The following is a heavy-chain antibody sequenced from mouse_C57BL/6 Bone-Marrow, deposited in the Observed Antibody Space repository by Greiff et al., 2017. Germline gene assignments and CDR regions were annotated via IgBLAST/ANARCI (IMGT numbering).Heavy chain of an antibody. CDR3: AVDRGYAMDY. CDR1: GYTFTSYW. Sequence: QVQLQQPGAELVMPGASVKLSCKASGYTFTSYWMHWVKQRPGQGLEWIGEIDPSGSYTNYNQKFTGKSTLTVDKSSSTAYMPLSSRTSEDSAVYYCAVDRGYAMDYWGQGTSVTVSS. V-gene: IGHV1-69*01. CDR2: IDPSGSYT. D-gene: IGHD3-2*01. J-gene: IGHJ4*01.